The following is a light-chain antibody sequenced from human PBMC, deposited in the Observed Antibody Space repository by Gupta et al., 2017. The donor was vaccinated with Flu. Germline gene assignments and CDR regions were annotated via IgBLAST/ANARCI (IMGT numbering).Light chain of an antibody. CDR2: GAS. V-gene: IGKV3-15*01. CDR1: QSLANN. CDR3: QQYHNWPRT. Sequence: PATLSGSPGERATLSCRASQSLANNLAWFQQRPGQAPRLLIYGASTRGTTVPARFSGSGSGTDFTLTISSLQSEDFAVYYCQQYHNWPRTFGPGTKVEVK. J-gene: IGKJ1*01.